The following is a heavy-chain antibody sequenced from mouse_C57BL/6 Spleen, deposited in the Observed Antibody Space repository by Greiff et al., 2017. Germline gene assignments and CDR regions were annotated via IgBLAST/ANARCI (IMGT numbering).Heavy chain of an antibody. Sequence: SGPVLVKPGASVKMSCKASGYTFTDYYMNWVKQSHGKSLEWIGVINPYNGGTSYNQKFKGKATLTVDKSSSTAYMELNSLTSEDSAVYYCARHYSNYGFAYWGQGTLVTVSA. D-gene: IGHD2-5*01. CDR1: GYTFTDYY. CDR3: ARHYSNYGFAY. V-gene: IGHV1-19*01. J-gene: IGHJ3*01. CDR2: INPYNGGT.